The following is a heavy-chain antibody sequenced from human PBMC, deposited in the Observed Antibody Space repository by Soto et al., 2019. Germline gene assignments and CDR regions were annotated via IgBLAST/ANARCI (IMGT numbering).Heavy chain of an antibody. CDR1: GFTFSTYA. CDR3: AKFHGSGTYYNFPDY. CDR2: ISDSGGST. D-gene: IGHD3-10*01. J-gene: IGHJ4*02. V-gene: IGHV3-23*01. Sequence: PGGSLRLSCAASGFTFSTYAMIWVRQAPGKGLEWVSTISDSGGSTYYAASVKGRFTISRDNSKNTLYLLMNSLSAEDTALYYCAKFHGSGTYYNFPDYWGQGTLVTVSS.